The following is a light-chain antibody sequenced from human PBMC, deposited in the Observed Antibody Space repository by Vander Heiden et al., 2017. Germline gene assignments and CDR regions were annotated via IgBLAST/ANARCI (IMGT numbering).Light chain of an antibody. CDR3: QQSDSTPYT. CDR2: AAS. Sequence: DIQMTQSPSSLSASVGDRVTITCRASQSISSYLNWYQQKPGKAPKLLIYAASSLQSGVPSRFSGSGSGTDFTLTISRLQPEDFATYYCQQSDSTPYTFGQGTKFEIK. J-gene: IGKJ2*01. CDR1: QSISSY. V-gene: IGKV1-39*01.